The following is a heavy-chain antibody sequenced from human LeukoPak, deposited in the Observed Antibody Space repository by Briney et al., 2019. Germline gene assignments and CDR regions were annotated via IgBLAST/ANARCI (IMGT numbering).Heavy chain of an antibody. CDR2: IYTSGST. D-gene: IGHD3-3*01. CDR1: GGSISSYY. CDR3: ARTGITIFGDYTVY. Sequence: SETLSLTCTVSGGSISSYYWSWIRQPAGKGLEWIGRIYTSGSTNYNPSLKSRVTMSVDTSKNQFSLKLSSVTAADTAVYYCARTGITIFGDYTVYWGQGTLVTVSS. J-gene: IGHJ4*02. V-gene: IGHV4-4*07.